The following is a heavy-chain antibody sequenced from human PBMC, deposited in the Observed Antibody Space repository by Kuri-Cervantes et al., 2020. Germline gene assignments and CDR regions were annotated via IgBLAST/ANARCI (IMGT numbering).Heavy chain of an antibody. J-gene: IGHJ6*03. CDR3: ARRAGYGFSYYYYYMDV. CDR1: GFTFSSYA. Sequence: GESLKISCAASGFTFSSYAMHWVRQAPGKGLEWVAVISYDGSNKYYADSVKGRFTISRDNSKNTLYLQMNSLRAEDTALYYCARRAGYGFSYYYYYMDVWGKGTTVTVSS. CDR2: ISYDGSNK. V-gene: IGHV3-30-3*01. D-gene: IGHD5-18*01.